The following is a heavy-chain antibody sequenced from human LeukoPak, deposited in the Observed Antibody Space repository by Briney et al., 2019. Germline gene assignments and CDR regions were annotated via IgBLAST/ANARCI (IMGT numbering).Heavy chain of an antibody. CDR1: GFTFSSYW. CDR2: IKQDGSEK. J-gene: IGHJ6*03. CDR3: ARFAAGGSYYYYMDV. Sequence: GGSLRLSCAASGFTFSSYWMSWVRQAPGKGLEWVANIKQDGSEKYYVDSVKGRFTISRDNAKNSLYLQMNSLRAEDTAVYYCARFAAGGSYYYYMDVWGKGTTVTVSS. D-gene: IGHD6-25*01. V-gene: IGHV3-7*01.